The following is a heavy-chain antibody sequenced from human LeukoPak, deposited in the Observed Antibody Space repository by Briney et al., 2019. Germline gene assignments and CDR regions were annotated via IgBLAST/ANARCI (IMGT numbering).Heavy chain of an antibody. CDR3: TSLFHLDNGDSTATFDI. V-gene: IGHV4-34*01. J-gene: IGHJ3*02. CDR1: RGSFTGYF. CDR2: INHSGGT. Sequence: SETLSLTSADHRGSFTGYFWRWIRQPPGKGLEWIAEINHSGGTNYNPSLKSRITVSVDTPKSQFSLKLSSVTAADPAVYYGTSLFHLDNGDSTATFDIWGQGTMITVSS. D-gene: IGHD1-1*01.